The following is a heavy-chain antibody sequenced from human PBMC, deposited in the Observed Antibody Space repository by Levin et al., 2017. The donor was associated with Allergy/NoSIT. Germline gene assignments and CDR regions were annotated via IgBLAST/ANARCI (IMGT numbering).Heavy chain of an antibody. D-gene: IGHD2-15*01. CDR3: ARGRRGDCSGGSCRKLYYYYYMDV. CDR2: INHSGST. Sequence: PSETLSLTCAVYGGSFSGYYWSWIRQPPGKGLEWIGEINHSGSTNYNPSLKSRVTISVDTSKNQFSLKLSSVTAADTAVYYCARGRRGDCSGGSCRKLYYYYYMDVWGKGTTVTVSS. V-gene: IGHV4-34*01. J-gene: IGHJ6*03. CDR1: GGSFSGYY.